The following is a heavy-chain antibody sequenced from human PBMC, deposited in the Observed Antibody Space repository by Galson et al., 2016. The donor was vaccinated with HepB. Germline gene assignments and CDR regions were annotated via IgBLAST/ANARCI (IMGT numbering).Heavy chain of an antibody. CDR2: IGSADDK. CDR3: VRVKRVGSADHGMDV. D-gene: IGHD1-26*01. CDR1: GFTFFSHD. V-gene: IGHV3-13*04. J-gene: IGHJ6*02. Sequence: SLRLSCAGSGFTFFSHDMHWVRQGTGKGLEWVAVIGSADDKYYADSVKGRFTITRDDDKNSLYLEMHTLGAGDTAVYYCVRVKRVGSADHGMDVWGQGTTVTVSS.